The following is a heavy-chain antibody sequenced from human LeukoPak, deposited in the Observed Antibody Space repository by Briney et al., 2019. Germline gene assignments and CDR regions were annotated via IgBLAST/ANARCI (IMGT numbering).Heavy chain of an antibody. J-gene: IGHJ4*02. CDR2: ISYDGSNK. Sequence: GGSLRLSCAASGFSFSSYGMHWVRQAPGKGLEWVAAISYDGSNKYYTDSVKGRFTISRDDSKNTLYLQMNSLRDEDTAVYYCARDTPYDSSGYYYRYYFDYWGQGTLVTVSS. V-gene: IGHV3-30*03. CDR3: ARDTPYDSSGYYYRYYFDY. CDR1: GFSFSSYG. D-gene: IGHD3-22*01.